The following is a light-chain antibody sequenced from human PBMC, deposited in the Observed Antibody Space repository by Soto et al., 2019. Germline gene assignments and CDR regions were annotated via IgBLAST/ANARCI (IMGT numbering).Light chain of an antibody. CDR1: QSVSSSY. CDR2: GAS. J-gene: IGKJ1*01. V-gene: IGKV3-20*01. Sequence: DSVFTHSPGNLRFCLLERRTLSFSSSQSVSSSYLAWYQQKPGQAPRLLIYGASSRATGIPDRFSGSGSGTDFTLTISRLEPEDFAVYYCQQYGSSPETFGQGTKVDIK. CDR3: QQYGSSPET.